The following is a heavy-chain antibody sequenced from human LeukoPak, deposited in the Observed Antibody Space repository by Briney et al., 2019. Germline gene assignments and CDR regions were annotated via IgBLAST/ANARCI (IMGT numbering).Heavy chain of an antibody. CDR2: IIPILGIG. V-gene: IGHV1-69*04. Sequence: SVKVSCKASGGTFSSYAISWVRQAPGQGLEWMGRIIPILGIGNYAQKIQGRVTITADKSTSTAYMELSSLRSEDTAVYYCARGPTPNYRSIYCSSTSCADYWGQGTLVTVSS. CDR3: ARGPTPNYRSIYCSSTSCADY. J-gene: IGHJ4*02. CDR1: GGTFSSYA. D-gene: IGHD2-2*01.